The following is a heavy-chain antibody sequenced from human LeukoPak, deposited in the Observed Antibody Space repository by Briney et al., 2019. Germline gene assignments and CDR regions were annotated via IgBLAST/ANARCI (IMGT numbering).Heavy chain of an antibody. V-gene: IGHV3-23*01. CDR1: GFIFSNYA. CDR3: AKRGIVIRAVIIVGFHKEAYYFDY. Sequence: PGGSLRLSCAPSGFIFSNYAMGWVRQAPGKGLEWVSGISGSGGDTFYADSVKGRFTISRDNPKNTLYLQMNSLRAEDTAVYFCAKRGIVIRAVIIVGFHKEAYYFDYWGQGALVTVSS. J-gene: IGHJ4*02. CDR2: ISGSGGDT. D-gene: IGHD3-10*01.